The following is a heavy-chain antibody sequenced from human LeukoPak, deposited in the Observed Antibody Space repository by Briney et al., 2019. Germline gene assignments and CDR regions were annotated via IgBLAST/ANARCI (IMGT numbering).Heavy chain of an antibody. V-gene: IGHV3-23*01. J-gene: IGHJ6*03. CDR2: ISAGGGST. CDR3: AAGSGWKPYYHNYYMDV. Sequence: GGSLRLSCAASGFTFSNYAINWVRQAPGKGLEWVSTISAGGGSTYYADSVKGRFIISRDNSKNTLYLHMSSLRGEDTALYYCAAGSGWKPYYHNYYMDVWGKGTTVTVSS. D-gene: IGHD6-19*01. CDR1: GFTFSNYA.